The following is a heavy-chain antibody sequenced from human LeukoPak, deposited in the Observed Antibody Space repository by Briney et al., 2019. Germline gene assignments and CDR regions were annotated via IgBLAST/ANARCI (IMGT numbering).Heavy chain of an antibody. CDR2: INPSGGST. CDR3: AGQLGGSAPHGYYYYYYMDV. D-gene: IGHD5-18*01. Sequence: ASVKVSCKASGYTFTSYYMHWVRQAPGQGLEWVGIINPSGGSTSYAQKFQGRVTMTRDMSTSTVYMELSSLRSEDTAVYYCAGQLGGSAPHGYYYYYYMDVWGKGTTVTVSS. J-gene: IGHJ6*03. V-gene: IGHV1-46*01. CDR1: GYTFTSYY.